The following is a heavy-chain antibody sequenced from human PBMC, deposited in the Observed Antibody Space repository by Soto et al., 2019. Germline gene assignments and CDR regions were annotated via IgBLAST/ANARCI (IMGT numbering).Heavy chain of an antibody. V-gene: IGHV3-30*18. D-gene: IGHD2-21*01. J-gene: IGHJ4*02. Sequence: GGSLRLSCADSGFAFSSYGMHWVRQAPGKGLEWVAIISSDGSDANYADSLKGRFTISRDNSKNVVYLQINNLRGEDTAVYFCAKAIAMFGFYSDNWGQGTLVTVSS. CDR1: GFAFSSYG. CDR2: ISSDGSDA. CDR3: AKAIAMFGFYSDN.